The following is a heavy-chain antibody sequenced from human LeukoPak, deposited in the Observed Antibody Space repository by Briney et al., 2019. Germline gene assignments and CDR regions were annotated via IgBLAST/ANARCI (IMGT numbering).Heavy chain of an antibody. J-gene: IGHJ6*03. CDR3: ARGSSSWYAVPYYDMDV. CDR1: GYTFTGYH. Sequence: GASVTVSFKASGYTFTGYHMHWVRQAPGQGLEWMGWINPNSGGTNYAQKLQGRVTMTRDTSISTAYMELSRLRSDDTAVYYCARGSSSWYAVPYYDMDVWGKGTTVTVSS. D-gene: IGHD6-13*01. V-gene: IGHV1-2*02. CDR2: INPNSGGT.